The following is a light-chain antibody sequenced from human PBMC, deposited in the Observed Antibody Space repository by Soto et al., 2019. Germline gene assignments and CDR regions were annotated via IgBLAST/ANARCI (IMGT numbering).Light chain of an antibody. CDR1: QSIGSW. V-gene: IGKV1-5*03. Sequence: IHLTQSPSTLSASVGDRVTLTYRASQSIGSWLAWYQQKPGKAPKLLIYKASTLESGVPSRFSGSGSGTEFTLTISSLQPDDFATYYCQQYNSYPLTFGGGTKVDIK. CDR3: QQYNSYPLT. J-gene: IGKJ4*01. CDR2: KAS.